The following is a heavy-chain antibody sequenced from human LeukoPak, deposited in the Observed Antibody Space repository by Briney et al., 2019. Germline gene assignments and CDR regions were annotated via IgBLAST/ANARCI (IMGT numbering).Heavy chain of an antibody. CDR1: GLTFRNYW. D-gene: IGHD2-15*01. V-gene: IGHV3-7*01. CDR3: ATSFPYCSVDSCAL. Sequence: GGSLRLSCAASGLTFRNYWMSWVRQAPGKGLEWVANIKPDGGVQNYVDSVKGRFTITRDNAANSLFLQMNSLRDEDTAVCYCATSFPYCSVDSCALGGQGTLVTVSS. CDR2: IKPDGGVQ. J-gene: IGHJ4*02.